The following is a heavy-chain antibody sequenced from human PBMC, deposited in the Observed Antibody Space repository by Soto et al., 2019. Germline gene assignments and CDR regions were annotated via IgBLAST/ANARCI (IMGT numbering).Heavy chain of an antibody. Sequence: QVKLVQSGAEVKKPGASVKVSCKASGYTFTSYDINWVRQATGQGLEWMGWMNANSGNTGYAQKFQGRVTMTRNTSISTANMELSSLRSENTAVYDCARGGGWLQPSTWFDPWGQGTLVTVSS. CDR3: ARGGGWLQPSTWFDP. D-gene: IGHD5-12*01. V-gene: IGHV1-8*01. J-gene: IGHJ5*02. CDR1: GYTFTSYD. CDR2: MNANSGNT.